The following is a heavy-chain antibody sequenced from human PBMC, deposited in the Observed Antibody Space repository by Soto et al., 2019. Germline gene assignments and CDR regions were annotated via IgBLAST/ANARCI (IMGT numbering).Heavy chain of an antibody. D-gene: IGHD4-17*01. CDR2: IIPIFGTA. Sequence: SVKVSCKASGGTFSSYAISCVRQAPGQGLEWMGGIIPIFGTANYAQKFQGRVTITADESTSTAYMELSSLRSEDTAVYYCARQEYGDYYFDYWGQGTLVTVSS. V-gene: IGHV1-69*13. CDR1: GGTFSSYA. CDR3: ARQEYGDYYFDY. J-gene: IGHJ4*02.